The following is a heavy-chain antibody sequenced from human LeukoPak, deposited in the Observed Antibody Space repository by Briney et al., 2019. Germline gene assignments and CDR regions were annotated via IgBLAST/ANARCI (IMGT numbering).Heavy chain of an antibody. Sequence: GGSLRLSCAASGFTFSSYAMSWVRQAPGKGLEWVSAISPGGGSTYYADSVKGRFTISRDNSKNTLYLQMNSLRAEDTAVYYCAKGSYYDSSGSFYFDYWGQGTLVTVSS. D-gene: IGHD3-22*01. CDR3: AKGSYYDSSGSFYFDY. CDR2: ISPGGGST. CDR1: GFTFSSYA. V-gene: IGHV3-23*01. J-gene: IGHJ4*02.